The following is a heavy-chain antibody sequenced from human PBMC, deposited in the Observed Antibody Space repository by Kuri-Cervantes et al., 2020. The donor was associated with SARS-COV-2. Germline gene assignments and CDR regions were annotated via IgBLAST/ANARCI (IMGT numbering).Heavy chain of an antibody. V-gene: IGHV4-39*07. J-gene: IGHJ3*02. Sequence: GSLRLSCTVSGGSISSSSYYWGWIRQPPGKGLEWIGSIYYSGSTYYNPSLKSRVTISVDTSKNQFSLKLSSVTAADTAVYYCARDRCSSTSCYHHDAFDIWGQGTMVTVSS. CDR2: IYYSGST. CDR1: GGSISSSSYY. D-gene: IGHD2-2*01. CDR3: ARDRCSSTSCYHHDAFDI.